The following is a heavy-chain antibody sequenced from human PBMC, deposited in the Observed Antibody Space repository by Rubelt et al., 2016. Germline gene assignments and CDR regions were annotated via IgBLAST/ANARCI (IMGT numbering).Heavy chain of an antibody. Sequence: QVQLVESGGGVVQPGRSLRLSCAASGFTFSSYAMHWVRQAPGKGLEWVSVIYSGGYTYYADAVRGRFTISRDNSKNTLYLQLNSLRAEDTAVYYCAISYGGPHYYYYGMDVWGQGTTVTVSS. CDR3: AISYGGPHYYYYGMDV. J-gene: IGHJ6*02. V-gene: IGHV3-NL1*01. CDR1: GFTFSSYA. CDR2: IYSGGYT. D-gene: IGHD4-23*01.